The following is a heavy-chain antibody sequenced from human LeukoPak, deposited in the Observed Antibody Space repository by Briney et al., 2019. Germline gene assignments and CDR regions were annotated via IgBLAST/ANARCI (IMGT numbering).Heavy chain of an antibody. CDR2: IYSGGST. CDR3: ARGLILTGYYLRDY. V-gene: IGHV3-66*01. J-gene: IGHJ4*02. Sequence: GGSLRLSCAASGFTVSSNYMSWVRQAPGKWLEWVSVIYSGGSTYYADSVKGRFTISRDNSKNTLYLQMNSLRAEDTAVYYCARGLILTGYYLRDYWGQGTLVTVSS. D-gene: IGHD3-9*01. CDR1: GFTVSSNY.